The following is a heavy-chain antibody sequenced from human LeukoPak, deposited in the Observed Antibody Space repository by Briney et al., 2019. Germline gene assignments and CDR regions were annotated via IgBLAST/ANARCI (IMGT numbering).Heavy chain of an antibody. J-gene: IGHJ4*02. D-gene: IGHD1-26*01. CDR1: GFTFSSYS. V-gene: IGHV3-48*01. CDR3: AKGDIYLVGAIPYYFDY. CDR2: ISSSSSTI. Sequence: GGSLRLSCAASGFTFSSYSMNWVRQAPGKGLEWVSYISSSSSTIYYADSVKGRFTISRDNTKNSLYLQMNSLRAEDTAVYYCAKGDIYLVGAIPYYFDYWGQGTLVTVSS.